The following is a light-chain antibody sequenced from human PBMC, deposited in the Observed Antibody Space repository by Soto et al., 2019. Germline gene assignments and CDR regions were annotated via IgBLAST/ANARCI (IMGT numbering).Light chain of an antibody. CDR2: GAS. CDR3: QQYGSSPRLT. CDR1: QSVSSSY. J-gene: IGKJ4*01. Sequence: EIVLTQFPGTLSLSPGERATLSCRASQSVSSSYLAWYQQKPGQAPRLLIYGASSGATGIPDRFSGSGSGTDFTLTINRLESEDFAVYYCQQYGSSPRLTFGGGTKVEIK. V-gene: IGKV3-20*01.